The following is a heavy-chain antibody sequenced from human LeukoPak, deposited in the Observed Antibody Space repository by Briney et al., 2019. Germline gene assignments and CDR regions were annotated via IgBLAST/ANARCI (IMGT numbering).Heavy chain of an antibody. J-gene: IGHJ3*02. CDR2: LIPIYGSA. CDR1: GGSFTFTSHA. CDR3: AGFFYDNSGDAFDI. Sequence: EASVKVSCKASGGSFTFTSHAISWVRQAPGQGLEWVGGLIPIYGSANYAQKFQGRVTITSDGSTRTVYMELSSLRPEDSAVYYCAGFFYDNSGDAFDIWGQGTMVTVSS. V-gene: IGHV1-69*19. D-gene: IGHD3-22*01.